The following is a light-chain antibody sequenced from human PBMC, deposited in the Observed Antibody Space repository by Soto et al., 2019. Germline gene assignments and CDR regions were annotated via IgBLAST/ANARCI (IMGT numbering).Light chain of an antibody. Sequence: DIQMTQSPSSLSASVGDRVTITCRASQSISSYLNWYQQKPGKAPKLLLYAASSLQSGVPSRFSGSGSGTDFTLTISSLQPDDFATYYCQQSYSTPLFGPGTKVDI. CDR1: QSISSY. J-gene: IGKJ3*01. V-gene: IGKV1-39*01. CDR3: QQSYSTPL. CDR2: AAS.